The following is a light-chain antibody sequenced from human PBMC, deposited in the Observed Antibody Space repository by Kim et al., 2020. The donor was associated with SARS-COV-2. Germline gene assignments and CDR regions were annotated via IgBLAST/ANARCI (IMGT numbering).Light chain of an antibody. CDR3: SSYTSSSTYV. CDR1: GGDGGDNDY. J-gene: IGLJ1*01. Sequence: SITVSVSATGGDGGDNDYVTGHKQHPGKAPKLLISAVNNRPSGVSYRFSVSKSGNTASLTISGLQDEDDADYYCSSYTSSSTYVFGSGTKVTVL. V-gene: IGLV2-14*03. CDR2: AVN.